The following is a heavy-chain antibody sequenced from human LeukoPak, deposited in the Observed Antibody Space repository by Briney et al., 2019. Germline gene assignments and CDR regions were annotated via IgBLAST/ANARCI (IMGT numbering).Heavy chain of an antibody. Sequence: GGSLRLSCAASGFTFDDYAMHWVRQAPGKGLEWVSGISWNSGSIGYADSVKGRFTISRDNAKNSLYLQMNSLRAEDTALYYCAKDGATEVYFDYWGQGTLVTVSS. V-gene: IGHV3-9*01. CDR2: ISWNSGSI. CDR3: AKDGATEVYFDY. CDR1: GFTFDDYA. D-gene: IGHD1-26*01. J-gene: IGHJ4*02.